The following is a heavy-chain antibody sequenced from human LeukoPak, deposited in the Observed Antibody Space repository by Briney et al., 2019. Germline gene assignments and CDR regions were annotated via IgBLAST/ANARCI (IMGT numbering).Heavy chain of an antibody. CDR1: GYTFTSYG. CDR3: ARGLLRSQLDWFDP. V-gene: IGHV1-2*02. Sequence: ASVKVSCKASGYTFTSYGISWVRQAPGQGLEWMGWINPNNGGTNYAQKFQGRVTMTRDTSITTAYMELSRLRSDDTAVYYCARGLLRSQLDWFDPWGQGTLVTVSS. D-gene: IGHD6-13*01. CDR2: INPNNGGT. J-gene: IGHJ5*02.